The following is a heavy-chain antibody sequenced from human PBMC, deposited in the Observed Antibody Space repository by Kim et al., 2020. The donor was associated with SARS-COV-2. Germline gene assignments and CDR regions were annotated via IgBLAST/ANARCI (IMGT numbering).Heavy chain of an antibody. D-gene: IGHD3-9*01. V-gene: IGHV3-9*01. CDR1: GFTFDDYA. J-gene: IGHJ3*02. CDR2: ISWNSGSI. CDR3: AKAEYDISAFDI. Sequence: GGSLRLSCAASGFTFDDYAMHWVRQAPGKGLEWVSGISWNSGSIGYADSVKGRFTISRDNAKNSLYLQMNSLRAEDTALYYCAKAEYDISAFDIWGQGTMVTVSS.